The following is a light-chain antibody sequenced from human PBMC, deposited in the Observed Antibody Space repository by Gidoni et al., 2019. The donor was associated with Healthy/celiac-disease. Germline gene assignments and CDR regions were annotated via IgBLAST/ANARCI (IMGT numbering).Light chain of an antibody. J-gene: IGKJ4*01. CDR1: QSVSSSY. CDR2: GAS. Sequence: EIVLSHSPGTLSLSPGDRATLSCRASQSVSSSYLAWYQQKPGQAPRLLIYGASSRATGIPDRFSGSGSGTDFTLTISRLEPEDFAVYYCQQYGSSSLTFGGGTKVEIK. CDR3: QQYGSSSLT. V-gene: IGKV3-20*01.